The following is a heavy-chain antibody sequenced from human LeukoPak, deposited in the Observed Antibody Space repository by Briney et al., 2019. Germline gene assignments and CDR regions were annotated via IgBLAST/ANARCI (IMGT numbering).Heavy chain of an antibody. J-gene: IGHJ5*02. D-gene: IGHD6-19*01. Sequence: SETLSLTCAVSGGSISSSNWWSWVRPPPGKGLEWIGEIYHSGSTNYNPSLKSRVTISVDKSKNQFSLKLSSVTAADTAVYYCARCIAVADPSWFDPWGQGTLVTVSS. CDR3: ARCIAVADPSWFDP. CDR2: IYHSGST. CDR1: GGSISSSNW. V-gene: IGHV4-4*02.